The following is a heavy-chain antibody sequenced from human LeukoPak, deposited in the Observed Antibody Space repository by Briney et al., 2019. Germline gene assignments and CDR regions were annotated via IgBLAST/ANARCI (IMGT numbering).Heavy chain of an antibody. D-gene: IGHD1/OR15-1a*01. CDR3: VRRQEQLAYDY. CDR1: GGSISSYY. CDR2: IYYSGST. Sequence: PSETLSLTCTVSGGSISSYYWSWIRQPPGKGLEWLGYIYYSGSTNYNPSLKSRVTISIDTSKNHFSLKLGSVTAADTAVYYCVRRQEQLAYDYWGQGTLVTVSS. V-gene: IGHV4-59*08. J-gene: IGHJ4*02.